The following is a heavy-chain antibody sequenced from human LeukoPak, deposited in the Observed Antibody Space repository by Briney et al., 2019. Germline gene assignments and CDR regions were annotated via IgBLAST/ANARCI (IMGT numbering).Heavy chain of an antibody. CDR1: GFTFSSYA. Sequence: PGGSLRLSCAASGFTFSSYAMSWVRQAPGKGLEWVTSTSGSGGSTYYADSVKGRFTISRDNSKNTLYLQMNSLRAEDTAVYYCAKDYYGSGSYRHFDQWGQGTLVTVSS. V-gene: IGHV3-23*01. CDR2: TSGSGGST. CDR3: AKDYYGSGSYRHFDQ. D-gene: IGHD3-10*01. J-gene: IGHJ4*02.